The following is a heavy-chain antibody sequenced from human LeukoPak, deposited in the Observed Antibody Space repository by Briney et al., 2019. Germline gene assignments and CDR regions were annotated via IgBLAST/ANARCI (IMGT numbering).Heavy chain of an antibody. J-gene: IGHJ3*02. CDR1: GFTVSSNY. Sequence: PGGSLRHSCAASGFTVSSNYMSWVHQAPRKGLEWVSVIYSGGSTDYADSVKGRFTISRDNSKNTLYLQMNSLRVEDTAVYYCARSSHYDILTGYSEEDAFDIWGQGTMVTVSS. V-gene: IGHV3-53*01. CDR3: ARSSHYDILTGYSEEDAFDI. D-gene: IGHD3-9*01. CDR2: IYSGGST.